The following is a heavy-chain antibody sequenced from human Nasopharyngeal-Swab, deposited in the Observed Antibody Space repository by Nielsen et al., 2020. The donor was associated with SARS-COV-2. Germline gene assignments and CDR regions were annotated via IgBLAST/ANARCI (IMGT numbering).Heavy chain of an antibody. V-gene: IGHV3-30*18. J-gene: IGHJ6*03. D-gene: IGHD3-16*01. CDR2: ISYDGSNK. Sequence: WIRQPPGKGLEWVAVISYDGSNKYYADSVKGRFTISRDNSKNTLYLQMNSLRAEDMAVYYCAKRSFDYVWGTYNYMDVWGKGTTVTVSS. CDR3: AKRSFDYVWGTYNYMDV.